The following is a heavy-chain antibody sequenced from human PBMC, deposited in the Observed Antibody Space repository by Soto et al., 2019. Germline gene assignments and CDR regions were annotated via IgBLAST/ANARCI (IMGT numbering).Heavy chain of an antibody. CDR2: IIPILGIA. J-gene: IGHJ4*02. CDR1: ACTFSSYT. CDR3: ARAPHYDSSGYTPAPLAY. V-gene: IGHV1-69*02. Sequence: KVSCKASACTFSSYTINWVRQAPGQGLEWMGRIIPILGIANYAQKFQCRVTITTDKSASTAYMARSSLRSEDTAVYYCARAPHYDSSGYTPAPLAYWGQGTLVTVSS. D-gene: IGHD3-22*01.